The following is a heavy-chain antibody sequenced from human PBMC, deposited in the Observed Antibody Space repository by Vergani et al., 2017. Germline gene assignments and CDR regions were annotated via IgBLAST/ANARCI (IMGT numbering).Heavy chain of an antibody. V-gene: IGHV4-61*02. CDR2: IYTSGST. CDR1: GGSISSGSYY. Sequence: QVQLQESGPGLVKPSQTLSLTCTVSGGSISSGSYYWSWIRQPAGKGLEWIGRIYTSGSTNYNPSLKSRVTISVETSKNQFSLKLSSVTAADTAVYYCAREGGYDWDWYFDLWGRGTLVTVSS. CDR3: AREGGYDWDWYFDL. D-gene: IGHD5-12*01. J-gene: IGHJ2*01.